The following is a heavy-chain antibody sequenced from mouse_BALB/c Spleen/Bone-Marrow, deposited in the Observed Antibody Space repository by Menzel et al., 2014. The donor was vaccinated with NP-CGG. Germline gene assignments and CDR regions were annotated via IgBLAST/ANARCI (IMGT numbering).Heavy chain of an antibody. J-gene: IGHJ4*01. CDR3: ARFRSYTMDF. CDR1: GYTFSSLW. V-gene: IGHV1-9*01. CDR2: VLPGSDST. Sequence: SGAELMKPGASVKISCRATGYTFSSLWIEWMKQRPGHGLEWIGEVLPGSDSTNYHEKFKGKATFTADPSSETVYMQLSSLTSEDSAVYYCARFRSYTMDFWGQGTSVTVSS.